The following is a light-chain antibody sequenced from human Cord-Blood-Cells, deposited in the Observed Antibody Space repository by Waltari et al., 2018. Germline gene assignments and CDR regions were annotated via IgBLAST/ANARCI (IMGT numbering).Light chain of an antibody. CDR2: AAS. CDR1: QSISSY. Sequence: DIQMTQSPSSLSASGGDRVTITCRESQSISSYLNWYQQKPGKAPKLLIYAASSLQSGVPSRFSGSGSGTDFTLTISSLQSEDFATYDGQQSYSTPRTFGGGTKVEIK. CDR3: QQSYSTPRT. V-gene: IGKV1-39*01. J-gene: IGKJ4*01.